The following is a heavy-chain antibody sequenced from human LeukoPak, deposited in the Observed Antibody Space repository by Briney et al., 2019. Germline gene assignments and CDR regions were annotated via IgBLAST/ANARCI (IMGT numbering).Heavy chain of an antibody. Sequence: KSSQTLSLTCTVSGGSISSYYWSWIRQPPGKGLEWIGYIYYSGSTNYNPSLKSRVTISVDTSKNQFSLKLSSVTAADTAVYYCARDQIVVVGNPIGAFDIWGQGTMVTVSS. J-gene: IGHJ3*02. CDR1: GGSISSYY. D-gene: IGHD3-22*01. V-gene: IGHV4-59*01. CDR3: ARDQIVVVGNPIGAFDI. CDR2: IYYSGST.